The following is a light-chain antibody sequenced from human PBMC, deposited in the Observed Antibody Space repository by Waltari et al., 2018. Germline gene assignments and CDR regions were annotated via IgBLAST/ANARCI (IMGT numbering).Light chain of an antibody. CDR3: QQYNDWPLT. J-gene: IGKJ1*01. CDR1: QSVNSR. Sequence: EIVMTQSPATLSASPGERVTLSCRASQSVNSRLAWYQQKPGQAPTLLIYGASTRATGIPARFSGSGSATEFTLTISSLQSEEFAVYYCQQYNDWPLTFGQGTKVEIK. V-gene: IGKV3-15*01. CDR2: GAS.